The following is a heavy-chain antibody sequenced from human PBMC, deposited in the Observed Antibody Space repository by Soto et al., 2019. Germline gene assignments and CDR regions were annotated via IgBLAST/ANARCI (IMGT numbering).Heavy chain of an antibody. CDR2: TRPNNGNT. CDR1: GYTFSIYG. CDR3: VIDLDGSGSYYTAY. J-gene: IGHJ4*02. Sequence: QIQLVQSGAEVKKPGASVKVSCKASGYTFSIYGINWVRQAPGQGLEWMGWTRPNNGNTKYAQNLQGRVTMTTDTPTSTVYIELRSLRPDDTAVYYCVIDLDGSGSYYTAYWGQGTLVTVSS. D-gene: IGHD3-10*01. V-gene: IGHV1-18*01.